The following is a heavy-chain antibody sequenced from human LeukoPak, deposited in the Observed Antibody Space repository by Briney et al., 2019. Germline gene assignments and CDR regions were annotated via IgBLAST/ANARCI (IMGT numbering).Heavy chain of an antibody. Sequence: GGTLRLSCAASGFTFSSYDMSWVRQAPGKGLEWVSTINSYGAYTYYADSVRGRFTISRDNSKSTLSLQMNSLRAEDTAIYYCATYRQVLLPFESWGQGTLVTVSS. V-gene: IGHV3-23*01. CDR1: GFTFSSYD. J-gene: IGHJ4*02. CDR2: INSYGAYT. D-gene: IGHD2-8*02. CDR3: ATYRQVLLPFES.